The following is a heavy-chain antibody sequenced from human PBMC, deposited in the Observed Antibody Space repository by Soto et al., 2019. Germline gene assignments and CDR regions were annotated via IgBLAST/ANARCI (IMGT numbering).Heavy chain of an antibody. J-gene: IGHJ5*01. CDR3: ARDQGSSYDFWSGYWKNNWFDS. CDR1: GGSISSYY. D-gene: IGHD3-3*01. Sequence: SETLSLTCTVSGGSISSYYWSWIRQPPGKGLEWIGYIYYSGSTNYNPSLKSRVTISVDTSKNQFSLKLSSVTAADTAVYYCARDQGSSYDFWSGYWKNNWFDSWGQGTLVTVSS. CDR2: IYYSGST. V-gene: IGHV4-59*01.